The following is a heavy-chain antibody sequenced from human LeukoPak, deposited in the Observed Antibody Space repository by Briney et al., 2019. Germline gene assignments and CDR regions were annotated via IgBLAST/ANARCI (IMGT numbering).Heavy chain of an antibody. V-gene: IGHV1-2*02. Sequence: ASVTVSCKASGYTFTGYYMHWVRQAPGQGLEWMGWINPNSGGTNYAQKFQGRVTMTRDTSISTAYMELSRLRSDDTAVYYCAKSDLPSAQYSSSLALDYWGQGTLVTVSS. D-gene: IGHD6-6*01. CDR1: GYTFTGYY. J-gene: IGHJ4*02. CDR3: AKSDLPSAQYSSSLALDY. CDR2: INPNSGGT.